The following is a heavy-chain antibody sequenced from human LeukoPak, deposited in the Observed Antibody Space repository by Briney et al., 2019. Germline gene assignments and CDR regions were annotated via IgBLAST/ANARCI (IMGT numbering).Heavy chain of an antibody. CDR2: IRFDGSSK. Sequence: GGSLRLSCAAPGFTFSNYAMHWVRQAPGKGLEWLAYIRFDGSSKYYADFVKGRFTISRDNSKNTLYLQMNSLRAEDTAVYYCARVGVFSSSWLLHWGQGTLVTVSS. CDR3: ARVGVFSSSWLLH. V-gene: IGHV3-30*02. J-gene: IGHJ4*02. D-gene: IGHD6-13*01. CDR1: GFTFSNYA.